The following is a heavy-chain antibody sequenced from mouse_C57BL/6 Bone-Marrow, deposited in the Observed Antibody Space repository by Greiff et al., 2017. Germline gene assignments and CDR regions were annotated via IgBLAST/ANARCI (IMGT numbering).Heavy chain of an antibody. V-gene: IGHV2-9-1*01. CDR2: IWTGGGT. Sequence: VKLMESGPGLVAPSQSLSITCTVSGFSLTSYAISWVRQPPGKGLEWLGVIWTGGGTNYNSALKSRLSISKDNSKSQVFLKMNSRQTDDTARYYCARIYYGSSWYFDVWGTGTTVTVSS. J-gene: IGHJ1*03. CDR1: GFSLTSYA. CDR3: ARIYYGSSWYFDV. D-gene: IGHD1-1*01.